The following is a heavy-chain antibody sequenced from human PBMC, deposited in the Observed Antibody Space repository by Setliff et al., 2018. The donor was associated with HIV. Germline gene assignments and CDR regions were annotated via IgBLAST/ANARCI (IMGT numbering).Heavy chain of an antibody. CDR1: GYYFASHW. Sequence: GESLKISCKGSGYYFASHWIGWVRQMSGKGLHWVGIISPTDSATTYSPAFQGHVSMSVDVSTTTAFLEWDNVRASDTATYYCVRSGKVGELYGFWGQGTLVTVSS. J-gene: IGHJ4*02. D-gene: IGHD1-1*01. CDR2: ISPTDSAT. CDR3: VRSGKVGELYGF. V-gene: IGHV5-51*01.